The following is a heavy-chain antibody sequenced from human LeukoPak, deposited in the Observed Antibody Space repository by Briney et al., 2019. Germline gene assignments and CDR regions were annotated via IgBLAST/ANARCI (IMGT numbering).Heavy chain of an antibody. J-gene: IGHJ4*02. D-gene: IGHD3-3*01. Sequence: PGGSLRLSCAASGFTFSSYEMNWVRQAPGRGLEWVSYISSSSSTIYYADSVKGRFTISRDNAKNSLYLQMNSLRAEDTAVYYCASSLNVLGLYYDFWSGYYLAYWGQGTLVTVSS. CDR1: GFTFSSYE. CDR3: ASSLNVLGLYYDFWSGYYLAY. CDR2: ISSSSSTI. V-gene: IGHV3-48*01.